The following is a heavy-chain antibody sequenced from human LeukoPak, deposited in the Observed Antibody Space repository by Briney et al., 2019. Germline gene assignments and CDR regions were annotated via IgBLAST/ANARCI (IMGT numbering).Heavy chain of an antibody. J-gene: IGHJ4*02. Sequence: GGSLRLSCAASGFTFSSYGMHWVRQAPGKGLEWVAFIRYDGSNKYYADSVKGRFTISRDNSKNTLYLQMNSLRAEDTAVYYCAKERKYSSSWYGPIDYWGQGTLVTVSS. V-gene: IGHV3-30*02. CDR1: GFTFSSYG. D-gene: IGHD6-13*01. CDR3: AKERKYSSSWYGPIDY. CDR2: IRYDGSNK.